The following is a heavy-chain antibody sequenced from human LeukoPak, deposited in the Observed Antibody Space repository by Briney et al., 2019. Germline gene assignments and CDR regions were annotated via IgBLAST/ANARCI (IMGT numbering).Heavy chain of an antibody. CDR3: VRSLRSADF. CDR2: LSGSGGGT. CDR1: GFTFSGYA. V-gene: IGHV3-23*01. J-gene: IGHJ4*02. Sequence: PGGSLRLSCAASGFTFSGYAMSWVRQAPGKGLEWVSGLSGSGGGTYYTDSVKGRFSISRDNAKNTLFLQMDSLRAEDTALYYCVRSLRSADFWGQGTLVTVSS.